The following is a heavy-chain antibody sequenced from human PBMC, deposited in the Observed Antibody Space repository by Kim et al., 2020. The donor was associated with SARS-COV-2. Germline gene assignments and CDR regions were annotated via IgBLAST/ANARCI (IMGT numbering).Heavy chain of an antibody. CDR1: GGSISSYY. D-gene: IGHD2-21*01. J-gene: IGHJ4*01. CDR3: AREIERGNFDY. CDR2: IYYSGST. Sequence: SETLSLTCTVSGGSISSYYWSWIRQPPGKGLEWIGYIYYSGSTNYNPSLKSRVTITVDTSKNQFSLKLSSVTAADTAVYYCAREIERGNFDYWGHGTLVTASS. V-gene: IGHV4-59*01.